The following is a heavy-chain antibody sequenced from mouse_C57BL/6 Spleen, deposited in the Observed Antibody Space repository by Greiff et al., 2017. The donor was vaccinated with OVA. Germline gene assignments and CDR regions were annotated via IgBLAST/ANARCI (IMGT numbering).Heavy chain of an antibody. CDR1: GFSLTSYG. Sequence: LQLVESGPGLVQPSQSLSITCTVSGFSLTSYGVHWVRQSPGKGLEWLGVIWRGGSTDYNAAFMSRLSITKDNSKSQVFLKMNSLQADDTAIYYCAKKEGLGRLDYWGQGTTLTVSS. D-gene: IGHD4-1*01. V-gene: IGHV2-5*01. CDR2: IWRGGST. J-gene: IGHJ2*01. CDR3: AKKEGLGRLDY.